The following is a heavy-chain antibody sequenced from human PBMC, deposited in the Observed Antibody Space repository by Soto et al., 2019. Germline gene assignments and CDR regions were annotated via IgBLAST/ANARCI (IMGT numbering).Heavy chain of an antibody. J-gene: IGHJ5*02. D-gene: IGHD2-21*01. CDR1: GFTFSNYW. Sequence: GGSLRLSCTASGFTFSNYWMSWVRQAPGKGLEWVANIGQDGSQRNYVDSVKGRFTISRDNAENSLYLQMNSLRAEDAAIYYCASARHIGPWGQGTLVTVSS. CDR3: ASARHIGP. CDR2: IGQDGSQR. V-gene: IGHV3-7*01.